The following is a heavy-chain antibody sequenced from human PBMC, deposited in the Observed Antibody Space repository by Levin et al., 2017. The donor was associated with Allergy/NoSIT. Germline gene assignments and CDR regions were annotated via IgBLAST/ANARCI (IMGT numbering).Heavy chain of an antibody. CDR2: IIPIFGTA. V-gene: IGHV1-69*13. CDR3: ARDHSVWSGPLGGMDV. Sequence: SVKVSCKASGGTFSSYAISWVRQAPGQGLEWMGGIIPIFGTANYAQKFQGRVTITADESTSTAYMELSSLRSEDTAVYYCARDHSVWSGPLGGMDVWGQGTTVTVSS. CDR1: GGTFSSYA. D-gene: IGHD3-3*01. J-gene: IGHJ6*02.